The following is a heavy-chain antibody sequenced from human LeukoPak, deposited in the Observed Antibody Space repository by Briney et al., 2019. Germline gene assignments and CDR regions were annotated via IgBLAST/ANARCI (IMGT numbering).Heavy chain of an antibody. Sequence: SVKVSCKASGGTFSSYAISWVRQAPGQGLEWMGGIIPIFGTANYAQKFQGRVTITTDESTSTAYMELSSLRSEDRAVYYCARNPCGGDCYSDPNDAFDIWGQGTMVTVSS. V-gene: IGHV1-69*05. CDR2: IIPIFGTA. CDR3: ARNPCGGDCYSDPNDAFDI. J-gene: IGHJ3*02. D-gene: IGHD2-21*02. CDR1: GGTFSSYA.